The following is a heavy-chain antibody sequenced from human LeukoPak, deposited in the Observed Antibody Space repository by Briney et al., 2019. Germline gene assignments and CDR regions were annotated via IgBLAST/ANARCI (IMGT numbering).Heavy chain of an antibody. V-gene: IGHV4-39*01. D-gene: IGHD3-22*01. Sequence: SVTLSLTCAVSGDYISSISYYWGWIRQSPGTGLEWIGDIYHSGRTYYNPSLKSRVAISIDTSKNQFSLRLRSMTAADTAVFYCARRRYYDSTGYFEWGRGTLVTVSS. CDR1: GDYISSISYY. CDR2: IYHSGRT. J-gene: IGHJ1*01. CDR3: ARRRYYDSTGYFE.